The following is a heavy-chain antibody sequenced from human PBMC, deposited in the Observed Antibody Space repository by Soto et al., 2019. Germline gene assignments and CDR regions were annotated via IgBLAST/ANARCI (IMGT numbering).Heavy chain of an antibody. Sequence: VGSLRLSCAASGFTFSNYWMSWVRQAPGQGLQWVASMKQDGSEKFYVGSVRGRFTMSRDNARSSLSLQMNSLRAEDTAVYFCARDNRGAFDFWGQGTIDTVSS. CDR3: ARDNRGAFDF. CDR2: MKQDGSEK. V-gene: IGHV3-7*01. CDR1: GFTFSNYW. J-gene: IGHJ3*01.